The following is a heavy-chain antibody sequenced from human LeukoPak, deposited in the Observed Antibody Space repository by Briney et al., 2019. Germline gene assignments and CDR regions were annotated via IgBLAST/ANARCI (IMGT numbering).Heavy chain of an antibody. V-gene: IGHV1-46*01. CDR3: ARGRVGELDY. Sequence: ASVKVSCKASGYTFTSYYMHWVRQAPGQGLEWMGIINPSGGSTSYAQKFQGRVTITRNTSISTAYMELSSLRSEDTAVYYCARGRVGELDYWGQGTLVTVSS. CDR1: GYTFTSYY. CDR2: INPSGGST. D-gene: IGHD3-16*01. J-gene: IGHJ4*02.